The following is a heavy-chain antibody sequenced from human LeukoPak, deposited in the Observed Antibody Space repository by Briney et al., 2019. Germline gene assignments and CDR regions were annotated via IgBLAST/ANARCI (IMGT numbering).Heavy chain of an antibody. D-gene: IGHD2-2*02. CDR3: ATWLPCSSTSCYKRGWFDP. J-gene: IGHJ5*02. CDR2: IYYSGST. V-gene: IGHV4-39*01. CDR1: GGSISSSSYY. Sequence: SETLSLTCTVSGGSISSSSYYWGWIRQPPGKGLEWIGSIYYSGSTYYNPSLKSRVTISVDTSKNQFSLKLSSVTAADTAAYYCATWLPCSSTSCYKRGWFDPWGQGTLVTVSS.